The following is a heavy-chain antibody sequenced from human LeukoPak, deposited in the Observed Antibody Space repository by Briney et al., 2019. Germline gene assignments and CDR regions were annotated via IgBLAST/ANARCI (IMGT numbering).Heavy chain of an antibody. CDR1: GFTFSSYA. J-gene: IGHJ4*02. CDR2: ISGSGGST. Sequence: PGGSLRLSCAASGFTFSSYAMSWVRQAPGKGLEWVSAISGSGGSTYYADPVKGRFTISRDNSKNTLYLHMNSLRAEDTAVYYCAKVGCSSGCSFNYWGQGTLVSVSS. D-gene: IGHD6-19*01. V-gene: IGHV3-23*01. CDR3: AKVGCSSGCSFNY.